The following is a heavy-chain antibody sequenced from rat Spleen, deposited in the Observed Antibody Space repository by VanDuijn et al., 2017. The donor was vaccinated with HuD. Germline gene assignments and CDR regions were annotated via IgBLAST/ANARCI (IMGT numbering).Heavy chain of an antibody. CDR3: ARHTYYGYYFDY. CDR1: GFTFSNSG. Sequence: EVQLVESGGGLVQPGRSLKLSCAASGFTFSNSGMAWVRQAPTKGLEWVATINYDGRNIYYRDSVKGRFTISRDNARNTLYLQMDSLRSEDTATYYCARHTYYGYYFDYWGQGVMVTVSS. V-gene: IGHV5-29*01. J-gene: IGHJ2*01. CDR2: INYDGRNI. D-gene: IGHD1-9*01.